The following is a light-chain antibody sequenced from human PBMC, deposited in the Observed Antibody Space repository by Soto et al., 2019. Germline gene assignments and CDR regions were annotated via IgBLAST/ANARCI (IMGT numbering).Light chain of an antibody. CDR1: QSVSSS. J-gene: IGKJ1*01. V-gene: IGKV3-15*01. CDR3: QQYNNWWT. CDR2: GAS. Sequence: EIVMTQSPATLSVSPGERATLSCRASQSVSSSLAWYQQKPGQAPRLLIYGASTRATGIPARFSGSGSGTEFTLTISSLQSEDFAVYYCQQYNNWWTFGKGTKVEIK.